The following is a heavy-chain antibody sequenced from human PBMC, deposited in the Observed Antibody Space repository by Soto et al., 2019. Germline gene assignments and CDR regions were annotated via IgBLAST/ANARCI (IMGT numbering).Heavy chain of an antibody. Sequence: PGGSLRLSCTASGFAFYGFAMHWVRQAPGKGLEGVAVITYGGTNKYYADSVKGRFTISRDNAKNSLYLQMDSLRAEDTAVYYCARGYCSGGSCGGAPSWFDPWGQGTLVTVSS. CDR1: GFAFYGFA. CDR3: ARGYCSGGSCGGAPSWFDP. V-gene: IGHV3-30*04. J-gene: IGHJ5*02. CDR2: ITYGGTNK. D-gene: IGHD2-15*01.